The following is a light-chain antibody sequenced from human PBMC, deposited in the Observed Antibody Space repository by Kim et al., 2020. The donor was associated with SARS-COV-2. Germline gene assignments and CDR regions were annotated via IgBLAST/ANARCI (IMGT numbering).Light chain of an antibody. CDR1: RSNIGSNY. V-gene: IGLV1-47*01. J-gene: IGLJ2*01. Sequence: PGQRVTISCSGSRSNIGSNYVYWYQQLPGTAPKLHISRNNQRPSGVPGRFSGSKSGTSASLAISGLRSEDEADYYCAAWDDSLSVVFGGGTQLTVL. CDR3: AAWDDSLSVV. CDR2: RNN.